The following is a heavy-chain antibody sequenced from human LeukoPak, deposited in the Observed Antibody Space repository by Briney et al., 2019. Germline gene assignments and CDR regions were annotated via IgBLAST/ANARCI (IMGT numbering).Heavy chain of an antibody. J-gene: IGHJ6*02. CDR1: GFTFSDYH. D-gene: IGHD3-3*01. V-gene: IGHV3-11*01. CDR3: AREADFWSGSGVYGMDV. CDR2: ISSSGSTI. Sequence: GSLRLSCAASGFTFSDYHMSWIRQAPGKGLEWVSYISSSGSTIYYADSVKGRFTISRDNAKNSLYLQMNSLRAEDTAVYYCAREADFWSGSGVYGMDVWGQGTTVTVSS.